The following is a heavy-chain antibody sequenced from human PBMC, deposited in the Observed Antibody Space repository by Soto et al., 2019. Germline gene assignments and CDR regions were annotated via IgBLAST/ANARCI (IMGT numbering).Heavy chain of an antibody. Sequence: XGSLRLSCAASGFSVSTSYMSGVRQAPGKGLEWVSSIHSAGSTHYADSVRGRFTISRDNAKNTLYLQMNSLGTEDTAVYYCARDSHSPERFDSWGQGTLVTVSS. CDR3: ARDSHSPERFDS. CDR1: GFSVSTSY. V-gene: IGHV3-53*01. J-gene: IGHJ4*02. D-gene: IGHD4-4*01. CDR2: IHSAGST.